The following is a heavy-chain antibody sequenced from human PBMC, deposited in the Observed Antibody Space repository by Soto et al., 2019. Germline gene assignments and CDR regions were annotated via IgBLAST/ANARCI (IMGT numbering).Heavy chain of an antibody. V-gene: IGHV3-49*04. Sequence: GGSLRLSCTVSGFNLGNYALSWVRQAPGKGPEWVGFIRSEAYGGTTDYAASVKGRFIISRDDSKSIAYLEINSLQTDDTAVYYCTRYYYESSGYYVYWGQGTLVTVSS. J-gene: IGHJ4*02. CDR1: GFNLGNYA. CDR2: IRSEAYGGTT. D-gene: IGHD3-22*01. CDR3: TRYYYESSGYYVY.